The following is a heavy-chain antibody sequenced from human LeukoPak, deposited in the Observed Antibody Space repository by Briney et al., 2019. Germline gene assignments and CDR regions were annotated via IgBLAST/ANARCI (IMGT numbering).Heavy chain of an antibody. CDR1: GFTFSSYW. J-gene: IGHJ4*02. CDR2: IKQDGSEK. D-gene: IGHD2-21*02. V-gene: IGHV3-7*01. CDR3: ARDGWDIVVVTAYEYFDY. Sequence: GGSLRLSCAASGFTFSSYWMSWVRQAPGKGLEWVANIKQDGSEKYYVDSVKGRFTISRDNAKNSLYLQMNSLRAEDTAVYYCARDGWDIVVVTAYEYFDYWGQGTLVTVPS.